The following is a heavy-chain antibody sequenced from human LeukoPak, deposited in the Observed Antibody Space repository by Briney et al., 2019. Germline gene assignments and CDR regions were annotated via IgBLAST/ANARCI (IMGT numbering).Heavy chain of an antibody. CDR3: ARERGLSGSTTYYNGFAY. D-gene: IGHD2/OR15-2a*01. V-gene: IGHV3-20*04. Sequence: PGGSLRLSCAASGFTFDDYGVSWVRQGPGKGLEWVSGINWNGGSTGYADSVKGRFTVSRDNAKNSLYLLMSSLRVEDTAVYYCARERGLSGSTTYYNGFAYWGQGSLVTVSS. CDR2: INWNGGST. J-gene: IGHJ4*02. CDR1: GFTFDDYG.